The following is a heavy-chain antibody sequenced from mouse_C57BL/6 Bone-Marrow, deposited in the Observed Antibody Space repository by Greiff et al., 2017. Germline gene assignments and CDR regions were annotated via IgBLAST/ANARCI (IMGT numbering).Heavy chain of an antibody. CDR1: GYTFTGYW. CDR2: ILPGGGST. J-gene: IGHJ3*01. CDR3: ASGADLYGNYEFAY. Sequence: VQLQQSGAELMKPGASVKLSCKATGYTFTGYWIEWVKQRPGHGLEWIGEILPGGGSTNYNEKFKGKATFTADTSSNTAYMQLSSLTAEDSAIYYCASGADLYGNYEFAYWGQGTLVTVSA. V-gene: IGHV1-9*01. D-gene: IGHD2-1*01.